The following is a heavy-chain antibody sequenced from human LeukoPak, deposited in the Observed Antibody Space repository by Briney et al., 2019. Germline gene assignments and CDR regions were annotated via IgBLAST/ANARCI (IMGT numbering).Heavy chain of an antibody. V-gene: IGHV3-30*03. Sequence: PGGSLRLSCAASGFTFSSYGMHWVRQAPGKGLEWVAVISYDGSNKYYADSVKGRSTISRDNSKNTLYLQMNSLRAEDTAVYYCALTYYYDSSALYWGQGTLVTVSS. CDR2: ISYDGSNK. CDR3: ALTYYYDSSALY. D-gene: IGHD3-22*01. CDR1: GFTFSSYG. J-gene: IGHJ4*02.